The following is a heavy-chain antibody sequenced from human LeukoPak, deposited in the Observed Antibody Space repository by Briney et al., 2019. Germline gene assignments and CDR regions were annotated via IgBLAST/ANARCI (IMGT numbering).Heavy chain of an antibody. CDR2: IKAKAHGGTI. Sequence: GGSLRLSCAASRFTFSSYSMNWVRQAPGKGLEWVGRIKAKAHGGTIEYAAPVKGRFTISRDDSKNTLYLQMNSLKTEDTAVYYCTTDGVGVEGATYDNWGQGTLVSVSS. CDR3: TTDGVGVEGATYDN. CDR1: RFTFSSYS. J-gene: IGHJ4*02. D-gene: IGHD1-26*01. V-gene: IGHV3-15*01.